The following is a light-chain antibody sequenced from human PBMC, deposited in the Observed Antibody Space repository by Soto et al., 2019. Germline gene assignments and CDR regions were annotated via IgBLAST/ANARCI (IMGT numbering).Light chain of an antibody. CDR1: QSVSIN. Sequence: EIVMTQSPATLSVSPGERATLSCRASQSVSINLAWYQQKPGQAPRLLIYGASSRATGIPARFSGSGSGTDFTLTISRLQPEDFATYYCLQLYNFSWTFGHGTKVEIK. J-gene: IGKJ1*01. CDR2: GAS. V-gene: IGKV3-15*01. CDR3: LQLYNFSWT.